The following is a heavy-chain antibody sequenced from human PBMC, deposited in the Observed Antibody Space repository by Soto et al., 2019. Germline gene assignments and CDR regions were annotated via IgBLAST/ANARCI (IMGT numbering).Heavy chain of an antibody. CDR1: GFSLSSVGVG. CDR2: IYWDDDK. D-gene: IGHD7-27*01. Sequence: QITLKESGPTLVKPTQTLTLTCSFSGFSLSSVGVGVGWIRQPPGKALEWLALIYWDDDKRYSPSLKSRLTLTTDTSNNQVVLTMTNSDPVDTATYYCAHTLDWGEGRFDYWGQGTLVTVSS. V-gene: IGHV2-5*02. J-gene: IGHJ4*02. CDR3: AHTLDWGEGRFDY.